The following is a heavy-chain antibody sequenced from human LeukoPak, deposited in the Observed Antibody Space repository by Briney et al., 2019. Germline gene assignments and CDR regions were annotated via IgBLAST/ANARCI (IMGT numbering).Heavy chain of an antibody. D-gene: IGHD6-13*01. V-gene: IGHV4-39*01. Sequence: PSETLSLTCTVSGGSISSSSYYWGWIRQPPGKGLEWIGSIYYSGSTYYNPSLKSRVTISVDTSKNQFSLKLSSVTAADTAVYYCARHRRDSSSSGLADYWGQGTLVTVSS. CDR2: IYYSGST. CDR3: ARHRRDSSSSGLADY. J-gene: IGHJ4*02. CDR1: GGSISSSSYY.